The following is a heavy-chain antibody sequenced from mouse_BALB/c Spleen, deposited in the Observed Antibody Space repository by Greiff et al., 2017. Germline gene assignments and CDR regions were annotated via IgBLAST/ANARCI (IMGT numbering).Heavy chain of an antibody. D-gene: IGHD3-2*01. CDR3: LRQAMDY. Sequence: QVQLKQSGPELVKPGASVKISCKASGYAFSSSWMNWVKQRPGQGLEWIGRIYPGDGDTNYNGKFKGKATLTADKSSSTAYMQLSSLTSVDSAVYFCLRQAMDYWGQGTSVTVSS. J-gene: IGHJ4*01. CDR1: GYAFSSSW. V-gene: IGHV1-82*01. CDR2: IYPGDGDT.